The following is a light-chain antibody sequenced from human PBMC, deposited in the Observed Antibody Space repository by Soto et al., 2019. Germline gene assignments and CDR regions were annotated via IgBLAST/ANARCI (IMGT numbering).Light chain of an antibody. CDR2: LNNDGSH. Sequence: QSVLNQSPSASASLGASVKLTCTLSSGHSSYAIAWHQKQPGKGPRYLMDLNNDGSHTKGDGIPDRFSGSSSGADRYLIISSLQSEDEADYYCQTWGTGFQFFGGGTKLTVL. J-gene: IGLJ2*01. CDR3: QTWGTGFQF. CDR1: SGHSSYA. V-gene: IGLV4-69*01.